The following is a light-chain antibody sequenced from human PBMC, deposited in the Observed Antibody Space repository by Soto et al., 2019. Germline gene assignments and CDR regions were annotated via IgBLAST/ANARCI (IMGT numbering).Light chain of an antibody. V-gene: IGLV1-40*01. Sequence: QLVLTQPPSVSGAPGQRVTMSCTGSSSNVGAGYDVHWYQHLPGTAPKLLIYANNNRPSGVPDRFSGSKSGTSASLAISGLQAEDEADYYCQSYDSSLNSRVFGGGTQLTVL. CDR2: ANN. J-gene: IGLJ2*01. CDR3: QSYDSSLNSRV. CDR1: SSNVGAGYD.